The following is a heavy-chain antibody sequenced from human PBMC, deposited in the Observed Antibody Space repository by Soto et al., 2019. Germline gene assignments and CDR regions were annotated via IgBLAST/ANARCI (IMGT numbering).Heavy chain of an antibody. CDR2: IWYDGSNK. Sequence: QVQLVESGGGVVQPGRSLRLSCAASGFTFSSYGMHWVRQAPGKGLAWVAVIWYDGSNKYYADSVKGRFTISRDNSKNTLYRQMNSLRAEDTAVSYCAKTFGTGTDYYYYYMDVWGKGTTVTVSS. CDR3: AKTFGTGTDYYYYYMDV. D-gene: IGHD1-1*01. J-gene: IGHJ6*03. V-gene: IGHV3-33*06. CDR1: GFTFSSYG.